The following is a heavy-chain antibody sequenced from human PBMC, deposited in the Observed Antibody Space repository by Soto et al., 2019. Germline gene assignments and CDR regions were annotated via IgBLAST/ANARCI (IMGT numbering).Heavy chain of an antibody. J-gene: IGHJ6*02. Sequence: ASVKVSCKVSGYTLTELSMHWVRQAPGKGLEWMGGFDPEDGETIYAQKFQGRVTMTEDTSTDTAYMELSSLRSEDTAVYYCATTGGVLRFLEWSPPNYYYYGMDVWGQGTTVTVSS. D-gene: IGHD3-3*01. CDR3: ATTGGVLRFLEWSPPNYYYYGMDV. CDR1: GYTLTELS. V-gene: IGHV1-24*01. CDR2: FDPEDGET.